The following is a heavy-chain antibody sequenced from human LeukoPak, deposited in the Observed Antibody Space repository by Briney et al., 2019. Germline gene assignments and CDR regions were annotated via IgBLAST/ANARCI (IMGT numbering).Heavy chain of an antibody. CDR3: AKDGSPSGSWGYYFDY. J-gene: IGHJ4*02. CDR1: GFAFSSFS. V-gene: IGHV3-30*02. CDR2: IIPDGSDK. Sequence: GGSLRLSCAASGFAFSSFSMHWVRQAPGKGLEHLAFIIPDGSDKYHADSVKGRFTISRDNSKNTLYLQMNSLRAEDTAVCYCAKDGSPSGSWGYYFDYWGQGTLVTASS. D-gene: IGHD1-26*01.